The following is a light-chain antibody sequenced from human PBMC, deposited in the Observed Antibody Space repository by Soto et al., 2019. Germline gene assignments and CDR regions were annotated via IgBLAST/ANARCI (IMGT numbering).Light chain of an antibody. CDR2: GTS. J-gene: IGKJ5*01. V-gene: IGKV3-15*01. CDR1: QSISSN. CDR3: QQYSNWPPFT. Sequence: DIVMTQSPAPLSVSPGERATLSCRSSQSISSNLAWYQQKPGQTPRLLIYGTSTRATGIPARFSGSGSGTEFTLTISSLQSADSSVYYCQQYSNWPPFTLGQGTRLEIK.